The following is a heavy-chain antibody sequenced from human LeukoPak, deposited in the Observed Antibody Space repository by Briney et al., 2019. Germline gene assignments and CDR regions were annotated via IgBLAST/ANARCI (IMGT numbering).Heavy chain of an antibody. CDR1: GFTFSTYW. Sequence: PGGSLTLSCAASGFTFSTYWMQWVRQGPWKGLVWVSRINRDGNPTTYAASVKGRYTISRDNFKNTLYLQMNSLRAENTAVYYCVRESSGAVDYWGQGTLVTVSS. CDR3: VRESSGAVDY. J-gene: IGHJ4*02. D-gene: IGHD1-26*01. CDR2: INRDGNPT. V-gene: IGHV3-74*01.